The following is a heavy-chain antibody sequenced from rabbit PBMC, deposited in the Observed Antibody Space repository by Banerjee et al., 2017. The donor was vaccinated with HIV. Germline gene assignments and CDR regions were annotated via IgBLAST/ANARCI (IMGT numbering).Heavy chain of an antibody. Sequence: QQQLEESGGGLVKPGGTLTLTCTASGFSFSGILYMCWVRQAPGKGLEWIACIDTGDGDTYFANWAKGRFTISKTSSTTVTLQMTSLTVADTATYFCARNYVNTFDPWGPGTLVTVS. CDR1: GFSFSGILY. CDR3: ARNYVNTFDP. D-gene: IGHD1-1*01. V-gene: IGHV1S45*01. J-gene: IGHJ2*01. CDR2: IDTGDGDT.